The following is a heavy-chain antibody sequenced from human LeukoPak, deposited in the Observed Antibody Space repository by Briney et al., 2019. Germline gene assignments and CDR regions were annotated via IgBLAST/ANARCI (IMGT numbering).Heavy chain of an antibody. CDR2: ISGRGVST. J-gene: IGHJ4*02. CDR1: GFTFSTYA. CDR3: AKAASGNWNDVSDY. V-gene: IGHV3-23*01. Sequence: GGSLRLSCAASGFTFSTYAMSWVRQAPGKGLEWVSAISGRGVSTSYADSVRGRFTISRDNSKNTLYLQMNSLRAGDTAVYYCAKAASGNWNDVSDYWGQGTLVTVSS. D-gene: IGHD1-20*01.